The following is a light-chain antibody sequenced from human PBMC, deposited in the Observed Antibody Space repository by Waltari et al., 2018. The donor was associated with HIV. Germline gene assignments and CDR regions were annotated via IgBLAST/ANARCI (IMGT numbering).Light chain of an antibody. J-gene: IGKJ2*01. CDR2: KAS. V-gene: IGKV1-5*03. CDR1: QSISSW. Sequence: DIQMTQSPSILPASVGDRVTITCRASQSISSWLAWYQQKPGKAPKLLIYKASSLDSGVPSRFSGSGSGTEFTFSISSLQPDDFATYYCQQYESSSPFTFGQGTKLEIK. CDR3: QQYESSSPFT.